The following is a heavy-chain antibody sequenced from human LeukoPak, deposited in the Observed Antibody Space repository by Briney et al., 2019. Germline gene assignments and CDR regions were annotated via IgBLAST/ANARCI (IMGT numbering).Heavy chain of an antibody. CDR1: GFNFSSYA. Sequence: GGSLRLSCAASGFNFSSYAMSLVRQAPGKRLEWVSTISGGGLSTYYADSVKGRFTISRDNSKNTLYLQMNSLRADDTAVYYCANLRSSRSCRGTICYDLGDYWGQGTLVTVSS. J-gene: IGHJ4*02. D-gene: IGHD2-2*01. CDR3: ANLRSSRSCRGTICYDLGDY. V-gene: IGHV3-23*01. CDR2: ISGGGLST.